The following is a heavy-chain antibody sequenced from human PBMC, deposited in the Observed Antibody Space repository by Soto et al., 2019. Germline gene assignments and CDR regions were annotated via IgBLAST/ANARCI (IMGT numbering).Heavy chain of an antibody. CDR1: GGSISSSSYY. D-gene: IGHD3-10*01. V-gene: IGHV4-39*01. CDR3: ARQVLWFGELSGYFDY. J-gene: IGHJ4*02. CDR2: IYYSGST. Sequence: SETLSLTCTVSGGSISSSSYYWGWIRQPPGKGLEWIGSIYYSGSTYYNPSLKSRVTISVDTSKNQFSLKLSSVTAADTAVYYCARQVLWFGELSGYFDYWGQGTLVTVSS.